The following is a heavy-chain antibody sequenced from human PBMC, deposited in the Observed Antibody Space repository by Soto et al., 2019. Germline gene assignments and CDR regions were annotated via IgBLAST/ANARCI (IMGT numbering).Heavy chain of an antibody. V-gene: IGHV2-5*01. CDR1: GFSLSPRCVG. Sequence: SGPTLVNATPPLPLTCTFSGFSLSPRCVGVGWIPPPPGHALTFLSLIYWNDDKRYSPSLKSRLTISKDTSKNQVVLTMTNLDPVDTATYYCAHSFDGYSDGGSDYFDYWGQVTLVTVSS. D-gene: IGHD5-18*01. J-gene: IGHJ4*02. CDR2: IYWNDDK. CDR3: AHSFDGYSDGGSDYFDY.